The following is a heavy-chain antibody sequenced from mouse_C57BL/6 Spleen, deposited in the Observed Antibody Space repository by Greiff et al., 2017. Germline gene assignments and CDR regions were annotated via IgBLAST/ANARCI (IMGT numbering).Heavy chain of an antibody. CDR1: GYAFSSYW. J-gene: IGHJ4*01. D-gene: IGHD1-1*01. V-gene: IGHV1-80*01. Sequence: QVQLQQSGAELVKPGASVKISCKASGYAFSSYWMNWVKQRPGKGLEWIGQIYPGDGDTNNNGKFKGKAKLTADKSSSTAYMQLSSLTSEDSAVYFCARWPFITTGVATGDAMDYWGQGTSVTVSS. CDR3: ARWPFITTGVATGDAMDY. CDR2: IYPGDGDT.